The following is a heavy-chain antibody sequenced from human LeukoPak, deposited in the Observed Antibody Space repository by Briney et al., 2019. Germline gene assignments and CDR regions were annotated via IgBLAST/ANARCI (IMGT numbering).Heavy chain of an antibody. J-gene: IGHJ6*02. CDR3: AKTGSVPAATLPYYYYGMDV. Sequence: GGSLILSCGASGFTFSSYAMSWVRQAPGEGLEGVSAISGSGGSTYYADSVKGRFPISRDNSKHTLYLQMNSLRAEDTAVYYCAKTGSVPAATLPYYYYGMDVWGQGTTVTVSS. D-gene: IGHD2-2*01. CDR1: GFTFSSYA. CDR2: ISGSGGST. V-gene: IGHV3-23*01.